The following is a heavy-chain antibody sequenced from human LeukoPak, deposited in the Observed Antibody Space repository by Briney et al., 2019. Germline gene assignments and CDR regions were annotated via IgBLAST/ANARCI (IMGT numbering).Heavy chain of an antibody. CDR1: GGSISSYY. J-gene: IGHJ3*02. CDR3: AATDYDTPNAFDI. D-gene: IGHD3-22*01. Sequence: PSETLSLTCTVSGGSISSYYWSWIRQPPGKGLEWIGYIYYSGSTNYNPSLKSRVTISVDTSKNQFSLKLSSVTAADTAVYYCAATDYDTPNAFDIWGQGTMVTVSS. V-gene: IGHV4-59*08. CDR2: IYYSGST.